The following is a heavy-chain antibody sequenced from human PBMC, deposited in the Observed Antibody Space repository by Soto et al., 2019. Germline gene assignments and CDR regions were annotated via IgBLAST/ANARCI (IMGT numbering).Heavy chain of an antibody. CDR2: IHQRGTT. J-gene: IGHJ4*02. Sequence: QVQLQEPGPGLANPAGTLSLTCDVYSDSITSTTLWCWVHQPPGVGLVWMGEIHQRGTTNYNPSMKSRVPISMNQSKHKFSLKVSSVTAADTAVYYRARQGGSYMDYWGQGPLVTVSS. D-gene: IGHD5-12*01. V-gene: IGHV4-4*02. CDR3: ARQGGSYMDY. CDR1: SDSITSTTL.